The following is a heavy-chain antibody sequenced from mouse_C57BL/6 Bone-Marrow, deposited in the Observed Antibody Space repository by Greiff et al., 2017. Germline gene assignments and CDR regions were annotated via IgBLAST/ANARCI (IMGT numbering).Heavy chain of an antibody. Sequence: QVQLQQPGAELVKPGASVKLSCKASGYTFTSYWMHCVKQRPGQGLEWIGMIHPNSGSTNYNEKFKSKATLTVDKSSSTAYMQLSSLTSEDSAVYYCARWGGLYYFDYWGQGTTLTVSS. J-gene: IGHJ2*01. V-gene: IGHV1-64*01. CDR1: GYTFTSYW. CDR2: IHPNSGST. D-gene: IGHD3-3*01. CDR3: ARWGGLYYFDY.